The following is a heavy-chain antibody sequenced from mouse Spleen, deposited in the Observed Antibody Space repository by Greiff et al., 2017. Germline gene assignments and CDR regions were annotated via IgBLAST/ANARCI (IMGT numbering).Heavy chain of an antibody. V-gene: IGHV1-55*01. D-gene: IGHD6-1*01. CDR1: GYNFTSYW. CDR2: IYPGSGST. Sequence: VQLQQSGAELVKPGTSVKLSCKASGYNFTSYWINWVKLRPGQGLEWIGDIYPGSGSTNYNEKFKSKATLTVDTSSSTAYMQLSSLASEDSALYYCARDHTLYYFDYWGQGTTLTVSS. CDR3: ARDHTLYYFDY. J-gene: IGHJ2*01.